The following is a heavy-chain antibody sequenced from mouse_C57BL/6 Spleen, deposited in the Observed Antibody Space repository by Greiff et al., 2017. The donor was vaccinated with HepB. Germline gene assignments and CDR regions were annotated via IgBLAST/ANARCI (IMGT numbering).Heavy chain of an antibody. CDR1: GYSITSGYY. V-gene: IGHV3-6*01. J-gene: IGHJ2*01. CDR2: ISYDGSN. Sequence: VQLKESGPGLVKPSQSLSLTCSVTGYSITSGYYWNWIRQFPGNKLEWMGYISYDGSNNYNPSLKNRISITRDTSKNQFFLKLNSVTTEDTATYYCARDPGYYYGSSYGYFDYWGQGTTLTVSS. D-gene: IGHD1-1*01. CDR3: ARDPGYYYGSSYGYFDY.